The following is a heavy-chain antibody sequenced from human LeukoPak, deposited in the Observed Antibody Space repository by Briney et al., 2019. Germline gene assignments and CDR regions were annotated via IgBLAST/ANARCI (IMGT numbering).Heavy chain of an antibody. V-gene: IGHV3-30*18. CDR3: AKCGPIFRNRGYFDY. CDR2: ISYDGSNK. J-gene: IGHJ4*02. CDR1: GFTFSSYG. Sequence: PGGSLRLSCAASGFTFSSYGMHWVRQAPGKGLEWVAVISYDGSNKYYADSVKGRFTISRGNFKNTLYLQMNSLRAEDTAVYYCAKCGPIFRNRGYFDYWGQGTLVTVSS. D-gene: IGHD2-21*01.